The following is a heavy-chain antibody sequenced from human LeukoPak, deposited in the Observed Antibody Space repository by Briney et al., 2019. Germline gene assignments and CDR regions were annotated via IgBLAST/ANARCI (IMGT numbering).Heavy chain of an antibody. CDR3: ARDRSPYYGSGSYYNA. J-gene: IGHJ4*02. CDR2: INPNSGGT. V-gene: IGHV1-2*02. D-gene: IGHD3-10*01. CDR1: GYTFTGYY. Sequence: ASVKVSCKASGYTFTGYYMHWVRQAPGQGLEWMGWINPNSGGTNYAQKFQGRVTMTRDTSISTAYMELSRLRSDDTAVYYCARDRSPYYGSGSYYNAWGQGTLVTVSS.